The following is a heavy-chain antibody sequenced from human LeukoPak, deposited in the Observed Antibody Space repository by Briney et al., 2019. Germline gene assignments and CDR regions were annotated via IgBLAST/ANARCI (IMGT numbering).Heavy chain of an antibody. CDR2: FDPEDGET. CDR1: GYTLTELS. CDR3: ATVQNAFAPYYYDSSGPPGDY. D-gene: IGHD3-22*01. V-gene: IGHV1-24*01. J-gene: IGHJ4*02. Sequence: ASVKVSCKVSGYTLTELSMHWVRQAPGEGLEWMGGFDPEDGETIYAQKFQGRVTMTEDTSTDTAYMELSSLRSEDTAVYYCATVQNAFAPYYYDSSGPPGDYWGQGTLVTVSS.